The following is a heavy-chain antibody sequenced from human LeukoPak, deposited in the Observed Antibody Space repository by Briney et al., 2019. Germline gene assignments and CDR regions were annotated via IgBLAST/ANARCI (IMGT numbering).Heavy chain of an antibody. D-gene: IGHD5-18*01. V-gene: IGHV4-34*01. CDR1: GGSFSGYY. CDR3: ARGTAMVIPIRYYYMDV. J-gene: IGHJ6*03. Sequence: SETLSLTCAVYGGSFSGYYWSWLRQPPGKGLEWIGEINHSGSTNYNPSLKSRVTISVDTSKNQFSLKLSSVTAADTAVYYCARGTAMVIPIRYYYMDVWGKGTTVTVSS. CDR2: INHSGST.